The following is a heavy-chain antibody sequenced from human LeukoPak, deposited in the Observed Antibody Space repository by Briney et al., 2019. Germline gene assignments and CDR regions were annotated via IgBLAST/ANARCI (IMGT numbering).Heavy chain of an antibody. D-gene: IGHD3-9*01. CDR1: GGTFSSYA. J-gene: IGHJ6*03. CDR3: ARDGRYFDWLLHNYYYYYMDV. CDR2: IIPIFGTA. V-gene: IGHV1-69*13. Sequence: GASVKVSCKASGGTFSSYAISWVRQAPGQGLEWMGGIIPIFGTANYAQKFQGRVTITADESTSTAYMELSSLRSEDTAVYYCARDGRYFDWLLHNYYYYYMDVWGKGTTVTISS.